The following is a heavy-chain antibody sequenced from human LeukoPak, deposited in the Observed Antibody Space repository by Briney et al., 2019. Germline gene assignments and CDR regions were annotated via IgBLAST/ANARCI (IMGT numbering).Heavy chain of an antibody. CDR1: GFTFSSYG. CDR2: IRFDGSNK. J-gene: IGHJ4*02. Sequence: GGSLRLSCAASGFTFSSYGMHWVRQAPGKGLEWVAFIRFDGSNKYYADSAKGRFTISRDNSKNTLYLQMNSLRAEDTAVYYCAKAGGFGYCSITSCYDYFDYWGQGTLVTVSS. CDR3: AKAGGFGYCSITSCYDYFDY. D-gene: IGHD2-2*03. V-gene: IGHV3-30*02.